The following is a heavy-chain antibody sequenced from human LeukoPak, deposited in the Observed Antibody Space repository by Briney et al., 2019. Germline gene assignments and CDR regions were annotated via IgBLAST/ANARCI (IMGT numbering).Heavy chain of an antibody. J-gene: IGHJ4*02. CDR2: ISYDGSNK. Sequence: GRSLRLSCAASGFTFSSYAMHWVRQAPGKGLEWVAVISYDGSNKYYADSVKGRFTISRDNSKNTLYLQMNSLRAEDTAVYYCAYMGIAAAGKLDYWGQGTLVTVSS. CDR3: AYMGIAAAGKLDY. V-gene: IGHV3-30-3*01. D-gene: IGHD6-13*01. CDR1: GFTFSSYA.